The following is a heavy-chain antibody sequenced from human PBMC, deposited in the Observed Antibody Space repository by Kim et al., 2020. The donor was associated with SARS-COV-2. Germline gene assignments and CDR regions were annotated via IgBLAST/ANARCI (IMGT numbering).Heavy chain of an antibody. Sequence: AQKFQGRVTITADESTSTAYMELSSPRSEDTAVYYCAARGFQWMTWFDPWGQGTLVTVSS. V-gene: IGHV1-69*01. J-gene: IGHJ5*02. CDR3: AARGFQWMTWFDP. D-gene: IGHD5-12*01.